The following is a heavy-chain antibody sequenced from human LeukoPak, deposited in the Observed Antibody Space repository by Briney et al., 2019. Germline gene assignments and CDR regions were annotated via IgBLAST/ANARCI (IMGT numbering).Heavy chain of an antibody. J-gene: IGHJ3*02. D-gene: IGHD1/OR15-1a*01. V-gene: IGHV3-30-3*01. CDR2: ISYDGSNK. CDR3: ARDRTDSDAFDI. Sequence: PGGSLRLSCAASGFTFSSYAMHWVRQAPGKGLEWVAVISYDGSNKHYADSVKGRFTISRDNSKNTLYLQMNSLRAEDTAVYYCARDRTDSDAFDIWGQGTMVTVSS. CDR1: GFTFSSYA.